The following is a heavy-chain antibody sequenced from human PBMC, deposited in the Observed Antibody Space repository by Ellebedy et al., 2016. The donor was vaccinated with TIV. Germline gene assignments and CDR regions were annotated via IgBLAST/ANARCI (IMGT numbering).Heavy chain of an antibody. J-gene: IGHJ4*02. D-gene: IGHD3-22*01. CDR3: ATLPTYYYDGSGYYYADY. Sequence: ASVKVSCKVSGYTLTELSMHWVRQAPGKGLEWMGGFDPEDGETIYAQKFQGRVTMTEDTSTDTAYMELSSLRSEDTAVYYCATLPTYYYDGSGYYYADYWGQGTLVTVSS. CDR1: GYTLTELS. CDR2: FDPEDGET. V-gene: IGHV1-24*01.